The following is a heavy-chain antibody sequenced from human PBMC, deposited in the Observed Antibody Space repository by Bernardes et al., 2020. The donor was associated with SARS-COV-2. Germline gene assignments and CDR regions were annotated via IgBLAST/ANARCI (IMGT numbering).Heavy chain of an antibody. Sequence: GGSLRLSCAASGFTFSNYWMSWVRQVPGKGLEWVANIKQDGSEKYFVDSVEGRFTISRDNAKNSLYLQMNSLRAEDTAVYYCARGVHPVCRSIACYEPTGYADYWGQGTLVTVSS. V-gene: IGHV3-7*01. J-gene: IGHJ4*02. CDR2: IKQDGSEK. CDR3: ARGVHPVCRSIACYEPTGYADY. CDR1: GFTFSNYW. D-gene: IGHD2-2*01.